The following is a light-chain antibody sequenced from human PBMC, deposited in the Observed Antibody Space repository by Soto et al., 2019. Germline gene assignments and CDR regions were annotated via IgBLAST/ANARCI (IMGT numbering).Light chain of an antibody. J-gene: IGLJ1*01. V-gene: IGLV2-14*01. CDR1: SGDIGGAHNY. Sequence: QSALIQPASVSGSPGQSITISCTGTSGDIGGAHNYVSWYQQHPGKAPKVMIYDVSIRPSGVSNRFSGSKSDNTASLTISGLQAEDEADYYCTSYTTSSTYVFGTGTKLTVL. CDR3: TSYTTSSTYV. CDR2: DVS.